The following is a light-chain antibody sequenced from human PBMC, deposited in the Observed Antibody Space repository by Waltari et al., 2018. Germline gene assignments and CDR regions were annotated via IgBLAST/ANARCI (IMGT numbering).Light chain of an antibody. Sequence: EIVLTQSPGTLSLSPGDRATLSCRAGQSVSRSYLAWYQQKPGQAPRLLIYGASSRATGIPDRFSGSCSGKDFTLTISRLEPEDFAVYYCQQYGSSPYTFGQGTKLEIK. CDR3: QQYGSSPYT. J-gene: IGKJ2*01. V-gene: IGKV3-20*01. CDR1: QSVSRSY. CDR2: GAS.